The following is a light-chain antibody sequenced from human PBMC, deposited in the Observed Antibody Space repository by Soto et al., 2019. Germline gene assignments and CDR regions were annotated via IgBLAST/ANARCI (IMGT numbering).Light chain of an antibody. J-gene: IGKJ3*01. CDR1: QTVSVN. CDR3: QQYNDWPPFT. Sequence: EIVMTQSPATLSVSPGERATLSCRASQTVSVNLAWYQQKPGQAPRLLIYGASTRARGVPARFSGSGSGTEFTLTISSMQSEDFAVYYCQQYNDWPPFTFGPGTRVDIK. CDR2: GAS. V-gene: IGKV3-15*01.